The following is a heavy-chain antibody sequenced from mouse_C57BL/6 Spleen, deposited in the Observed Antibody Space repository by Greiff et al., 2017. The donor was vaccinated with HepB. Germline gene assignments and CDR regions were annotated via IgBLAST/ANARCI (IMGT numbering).Heavy chain of an antibody. Sequence: EVKVEESGGGLVKPGGSLKLSCAASGFTFSSYAMSWVRQTPEKRLEWVATISDGGSYTYYPDNVKGRFTISRDNAKNNLYLQMSHLKSEDTAMYYCARETAQAVFYYFDYWGQGTTLTVSS. CDR1: GFTFSSYA. V-gene: IGHV5-4*01. CDR3: ARETAQAVFYYFDY. CDR2: ISDGGSYT. D-gene: IGHD3-2*02. J-gene: IGHJ2*01.